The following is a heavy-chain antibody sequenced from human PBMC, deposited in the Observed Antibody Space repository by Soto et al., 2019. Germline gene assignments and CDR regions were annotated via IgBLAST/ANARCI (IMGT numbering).Heavy chain of an antibody. V-gene: IGHV3-23*01. J-gene: IGHJ4*02. D-gene: IGHD3-10*01. CDR2: ISGSGGST. CDR1: GFTFSSYA. CDR3: AKRVASLYGSGSYYFDY. Sequence: GGSLRLSCAASGFTFSSYAMSWVRQAPGKGLEWVSAISGSGGSTYYADSVKGRFTISRDNSKNTLYLQMNSLGAEDTAVYYCAKRVASLYGSGSYYFDYWGQGTLVTVSS.